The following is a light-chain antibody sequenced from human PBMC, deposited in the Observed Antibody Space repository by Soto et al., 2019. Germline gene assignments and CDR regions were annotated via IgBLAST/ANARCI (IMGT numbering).Light chain of an antibody. Sequence: EIVLTQSPATLSGSPGESVTLSCRASQSFSVNLAWYQQKPGQAPRLLIYGASTRATGVPTRFSGSGSGADFTLTISSLQSEDFAVYYCHQYNDWPLTFGPGTRVDL. CDR1: QSFSVN. CDR2: GAS. CDR3: HQYNDWPLT. V-gene: IGKV3-15*01. J-gene: IGKJ3*01.